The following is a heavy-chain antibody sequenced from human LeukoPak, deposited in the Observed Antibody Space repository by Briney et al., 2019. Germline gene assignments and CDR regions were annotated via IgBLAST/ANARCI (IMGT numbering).Heavy chain of an antibody. V-gene: IGHV3-23*01. J-gene: IGHJ4*02. Sequence: PGGSLRLSCAASGFTFSSDAISWVRQAPGKGLEWGSAISGSGGSTYYADSVKGRFTISRDNSKNTLYLQMNSLRAEDTAVYYCAKEAGYCSGGSCYDYWGQGTLVTVSS. CDR2: ISGSGGST. CDR1: GFTFSSDA. CDR3: AKEAGYCSGGSCYDY. D-gene: IGHD2-15*01.